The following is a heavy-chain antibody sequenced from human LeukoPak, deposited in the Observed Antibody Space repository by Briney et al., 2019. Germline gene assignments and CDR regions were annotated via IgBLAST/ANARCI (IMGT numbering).Heavy chain of an antibody. CDR3: ARSGKIYFDWLLDY. CDR1: GFTFSAYW. J-gene: IGHJ4*02. CDR2: INEGGNVK. D-gene: IGHD3-9*01. V-gene: IGHV3-7*01. Sequence: GESLRLSCAASGFTFSAYWMTWVRQAPGKGLEWVANINEGGNVKFYVDSVKGRFTISRDNTKISLYLQMYSLRAEDTAVYYCARSGKIYFDWLLDYWGQGTLVTVSS.